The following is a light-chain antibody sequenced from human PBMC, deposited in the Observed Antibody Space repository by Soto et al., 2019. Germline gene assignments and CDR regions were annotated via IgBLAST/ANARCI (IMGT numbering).Light chain of an antibody. CDR3: SSYTSSSTLYV. CDR1: SRDVGGYNY. Sequence: QSALTQPASVSGSPGQSITISCTGTSRDVGGYNYVSWYQQHPGKAPKFMIYDVSNRPSGVSNRFSGSKSGNTASLTISGLQAEDEADYYCSSYTSSSTLYVFGTGTKVTVL. CDR2: DVS. J-gene: IGLJ1*01. V-gene: IGLV2-14*01.